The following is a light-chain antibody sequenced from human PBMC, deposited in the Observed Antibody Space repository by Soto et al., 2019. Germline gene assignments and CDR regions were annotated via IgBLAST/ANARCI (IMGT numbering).Light chain of an antibody. Sequence: QSALTQPPSASGSPGQSVTISCTGTSSDVGAYNYVSWYQQHPGKAPKLLIYDVTKRPSGVPDRFSGSKSGNTASLTVSGLQAEDEADYFCKSYAGSNTYVFGSGTKLTVL. CDR3: KSYAGSNTYV. J-gene: IGLJ1*01. CDR2: DVT. V-gene: IGLV2-8*01. CDR1: SSDVGAYNY.